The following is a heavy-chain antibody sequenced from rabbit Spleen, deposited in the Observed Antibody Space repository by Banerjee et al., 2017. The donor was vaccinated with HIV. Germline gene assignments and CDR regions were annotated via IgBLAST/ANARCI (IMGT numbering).Heavy chain of an antibody. D-gene: IGHD1-1*01. CDR3: ARDLVAVIGWNFSL. Sequence: QSLEESGGGLVQPEGSLTLTCTASGFSFNNNYYMCWVRQAPGKGLEWIACIYGGGSGSTAYASWAKGRFIMSRTSSTKVTLQMTSLTAADTATYFCARDLVAVIGWNFSLWGPGTLVTVS. V-gene: IGHV1S40*01. J-gene: IGHJ4*01. CDR2: IYGGGSGST. CDR1: GFSFNNNYY.